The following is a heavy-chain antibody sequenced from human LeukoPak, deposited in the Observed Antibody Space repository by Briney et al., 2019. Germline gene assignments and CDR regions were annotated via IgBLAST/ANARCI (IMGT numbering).Heavy chain of an antibody. CDR2: ISSSSSYI. V-gene: IGHV3-21*01. CDR3: ASNIAAAGIDYDY. CDR1: GFTFSSYS. D-gene: IGHD6-13*01. Sequence: PGGSLRLSCAASGFTFSSYSMNWVCQAPGKGLEWVSSISSSSSYIHYADSVKGRFTISRDNAKNSLYLQMNSLRAEDTAVYYCASNIAAAGIDYDYWGQGTLVTVSS. J-gene: IGHJ4*02.